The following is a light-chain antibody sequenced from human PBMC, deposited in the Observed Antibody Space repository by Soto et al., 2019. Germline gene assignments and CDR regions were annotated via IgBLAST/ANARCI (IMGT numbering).Light chain of an antibody. V-gene: IGKV1-9*01. J-gene: IGKJ4*01. CDR3: QQLNSYPLT. CDR1: QGISSY. Sequence: DILLTQAPSFLSASVGDRVTITFRASQGISSYLALYQQQPGKAPTLLIYAASTLQSGVPSRFSGSGSVTEFTLPISSLQPEDFATYYCQQLNSYPLTFGGGTKVEIK. CDR2: AAS.